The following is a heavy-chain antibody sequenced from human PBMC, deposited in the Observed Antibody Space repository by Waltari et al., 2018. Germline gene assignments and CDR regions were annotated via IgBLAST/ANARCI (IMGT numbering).Heavy chain of an antibody. CDR3: AKGCNFGSRCYYTDS. CDR2: ISSDGSVT. J-gene: IGHJ4*02. Sequence: QVQVVGSGGGVVQPGRSLRLACADDGVAFRSKGRPWVRQATGKGLDWVAIISSDGSVTHYADSVKGRFTVSRDNSNNMLYLQMNSLTAEDTAMYYCAKGCNFGSRCYYTDSWGQGTLVTVSS. CDR1: GVAFRSKG. V-gene: IGHV3-30*18. D-gene: IGHD2-2*01.